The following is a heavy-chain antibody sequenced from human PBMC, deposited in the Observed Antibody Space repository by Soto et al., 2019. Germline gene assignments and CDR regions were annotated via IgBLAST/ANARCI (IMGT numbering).Heavy chain of an antibody. CDR3: ARDPTDFNILARYYYGWLDP. CDR1: GYTFTKFY. J-gene: IGHJ5*02. CDR2: IDPSDGTT. Sequence: QAQLVQSGAEVNKPGTSVKVSCKASGYTFTKFYLHWVRQAPGQGLEWMGIIDPSDGTTSYAQKFQGRVSMTRDTSTSTVYMELGSLRSDDTAVYYCARDPTDFNILARYYYGWLDPWGQGTLVTVSS. V-gene: IGHV1-46*01. D-gene: IGHD3-9*01.